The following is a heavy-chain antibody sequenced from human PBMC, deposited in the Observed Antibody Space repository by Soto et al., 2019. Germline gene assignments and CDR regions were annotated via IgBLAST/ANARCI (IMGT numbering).Heavy chain of an antibody. J-gene: IGHJ3*02. V-gene: IGHV3-33*01. CDR1: GFTFSSYG. CDR2: IWDDGSNK. CDR3: ARDTTDVKPAFDI. D-gene: IGHD1-1*01. Sequence: QVQLVESGGGVVQPGRSLRLSCAASGFTFSSYGMHWARQAPGKGLEWVAVIWDDGSNKYYADSVKGRFTISRDNSKNTLYLQMNSLRAEDTAVYYCARDTTDVKPAFDIWGQGTMVTVSS.